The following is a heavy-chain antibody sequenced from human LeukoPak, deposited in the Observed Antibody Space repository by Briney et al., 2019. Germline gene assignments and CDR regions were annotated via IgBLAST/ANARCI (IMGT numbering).Heavy chain of an antibody. J-gene: IGHJ4*02. CDR1: GYTFTAYY. V-gene: IGHV1-2*02. Sequence: ASVKVSCKASGYTFTAYYIHWVRQAPGQGLEWMGWINPNSGTTNYTQKFQGRVTMTRDTSSSTAYMELSSLRSDDTAVFYCARGGITMIREIIWGQGTLVTVSS. D-gene: IGHD3-10*01. CDR2: INPNSGTT. CDR3: ARGGITMIREII.